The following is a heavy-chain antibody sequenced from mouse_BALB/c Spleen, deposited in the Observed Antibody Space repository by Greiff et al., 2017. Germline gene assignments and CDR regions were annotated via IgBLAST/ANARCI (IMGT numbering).Heavy chain of an antibody. D-gene: IGHD2-14*01. V-gene: IGHV1-82*01. CDR3: ARYRYDYFDY. J-gene: IGHJ2*01. Sequence: QVQLQQSGPELVKPGASVKISCKASGYAFSSSWMNWVKQRPGQGLEWIGRIYPGDGDTNYNGKFKGKATLTADKSSSTAYMQLSSLTSVDSAVYFCARYRYDYFDYWGQGTTLTVSS. CDR2: IYPGDGDT. CDR1: GYAFSSSW.